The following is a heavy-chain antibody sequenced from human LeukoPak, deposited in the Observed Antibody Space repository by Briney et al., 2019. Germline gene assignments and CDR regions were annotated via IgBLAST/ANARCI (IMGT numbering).Heavy chain of an antibody. CDR2: ISGSGGST. V-gene: IGHV3-23*01. Sequence: PGGSLRLSCAASGFTFSDYNMHWVRQAPGKGLEWVSAISGSGGSTYYADSVKGRFTISRDNSKNTLYLQMNSLRAEDTAVYYCAKDRDHSVGATKIYHDAFDIWGQGTMVTVSS. CDR1: GFTFSDYN. J-gene: IGHJ3*02. D-gene: IGHD1-26*01. CDR3: AKDRDHSVGATKIYHDAFDI.